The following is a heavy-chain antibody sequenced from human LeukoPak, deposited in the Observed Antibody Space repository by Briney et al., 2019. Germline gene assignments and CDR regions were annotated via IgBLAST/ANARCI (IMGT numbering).Heavy chain of an antibody. CDR1: GFTFSSYG. Sequence: PGRSLRLSCAASGFTFSSYGMHWVRQAPGKGLEWVAVIWYDGSNKYYADSVKGRFTISRDSSKNTLYLQMNSLRAEDTAVYYCARNRGYSGRDYFDYWGQGTLVTVSS. V-gene: IGHV3-33*01. J-gene: IGHJ4*02. CDR3: ARNRGYSGRDYFDY. D-gene: IGHD5-12*01. CDR2: IWYDGSNK.